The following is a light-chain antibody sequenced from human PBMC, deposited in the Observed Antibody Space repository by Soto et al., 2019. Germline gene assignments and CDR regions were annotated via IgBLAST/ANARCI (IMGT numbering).Light chain of an antibody. CDR2: KAS. CDR1: QRISSW. CDR3: QHYNSYFPWT. Sequence: DIQMTRSPSTLSASVGDRVTITCRASQRISSWLAWYQKKPGKAPNLLIYKASTLASGVPSRFSGSGSGTEFTLTISTLQPDDFATYYCQHYNSYFPWTLGQGTTVDI. V-gene: IGKV1-5*03. J-gene: IGKJ1*01.